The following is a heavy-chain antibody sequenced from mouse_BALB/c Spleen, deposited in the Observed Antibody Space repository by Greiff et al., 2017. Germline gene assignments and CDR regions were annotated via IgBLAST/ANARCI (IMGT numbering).Heavy chain of an antibody. CDR3: ARDRGDY. Sequence: EVHLVESGGGLVKPGGSLKLSCAASGFTFSDYYMYWVRQTPEKRLEWVATISDGGSYTYYPDSVKGRFTISRDNAKNNLYLQMSSLKSEDTAMYYCARDRGDYWGQGTSVTVSS. CDR1: GFTFSDYY. V-gene: IGHV5-4*02. D-gene: IGHD3-1*01. CDR2: ISDGGSYT. J-gene: IGHJ4*01.